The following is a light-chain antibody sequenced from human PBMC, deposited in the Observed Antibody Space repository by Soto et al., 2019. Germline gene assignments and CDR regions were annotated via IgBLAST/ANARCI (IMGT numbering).Light chain of an antibody. Sequence: QSALTQPPSASGSPGQSVTISCPGTSSDVGGYDYVSWYQQHPGKAPKLMIYEVTIRPSGVSHRFSGSKSGNTASLTVSGLQAEDEADYYCSSYTGGNPSYVFGTGTKVTVL. V-gene: IGLV2-8*01. J-gene: IGLJ1*01. CDR1: SSDVGGYDY. CDR2: EVT. CDR3: SSYTGGNPSYV.